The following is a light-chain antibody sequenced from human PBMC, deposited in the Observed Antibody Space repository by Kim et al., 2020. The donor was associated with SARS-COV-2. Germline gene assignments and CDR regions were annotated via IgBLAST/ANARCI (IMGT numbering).Light chain of an antibody. CDR2: LNSDDSH. CDR3: QTWGTGMV. V-gene: IGLV4-69*01. J-gene: IGLJ3*02. Sequence: QLVLTQSPSASASLGASVKLTCTLSSGHSSYAIAWHQQQPEKGPRYLMKLNSDDSHSKGDGIPDRFSGSSSGAERYLTISSLQSEDEADYYCQTWGTGMVFGGGTQLTVL. CDR1: SGHSSYA.